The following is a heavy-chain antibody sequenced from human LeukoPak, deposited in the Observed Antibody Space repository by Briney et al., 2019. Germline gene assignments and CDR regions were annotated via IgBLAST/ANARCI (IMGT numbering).Heavy chain of an antibody. J-gene: IGHJ4*02. CDR3: AKVHCSSADCFTGGFDC. Sequence: SVKVSCKASGGTFSSYAISWVRQAPGQGLEWMGGIIPIFGTANYAQKFQGRVTITADESTSTAYMELSSLRSEDTAFYYCAKVHCSSADCFTGGFDCWGQGTLVIVSS. D-gene: IGHD2-2*02. V-gene: IGHV1-69*13. CDR2: IIPIFGTA. CDR1: GGTFSSYA.